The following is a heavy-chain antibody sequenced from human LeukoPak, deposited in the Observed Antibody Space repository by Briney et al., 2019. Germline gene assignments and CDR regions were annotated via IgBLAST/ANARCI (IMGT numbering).Heavy chain of an antibody. CDR2: INSDGSST. J-gene: IGHJ3*02. Sequence: PGGSLRLSCAASGFTFTDYAVTWVRQAPGKGLVWVSRINSDGSSTSYADSVKGRFTISRDNAKNTLYLQMNSLRAEDTAVYYCARDSNSDSGTYYNIWGQGTMVTVSS. V-gene: IGHV3-74*01. CDR3: ARDSNSDSGTYYNI. D-gene: IGHD3-10*01. CDR1: GFTFTDYA.